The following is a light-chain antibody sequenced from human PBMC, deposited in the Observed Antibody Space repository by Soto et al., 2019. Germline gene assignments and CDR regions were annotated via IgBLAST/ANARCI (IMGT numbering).Light chain of an antibody. CDR1: QSVYSNY. CDR2: GAS. V-gene: IGKV3-20*01. J-gene: IGKJ2*01. CDR3: QQYGRSLRT. Sequence: EIVLTQSPGTLSLSPGERATLSCRASQSVYSNYLAWYQQKPGQAPKLLLYGASSRATGIPDRLSGSGSGTDFTLTISRLEPEDFAVYFCQQYGRSLRTFGQGTNLEIK.